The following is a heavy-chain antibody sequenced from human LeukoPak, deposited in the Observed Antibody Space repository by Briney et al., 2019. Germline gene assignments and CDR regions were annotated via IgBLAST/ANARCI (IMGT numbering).Heavy chain of an antibody. CDR1: GGSISSYY. Sequence: SETLSLTCTVSGGSISSYYWSWIRQPPGKGLEWIGYIYYSGSTNYNPSLKSRVTISVDTSKNQFSLKLSSVTAADTAVYYCAKYKLRGVVGPTFDYRGQGTLVTVSS. CDR3: AKYKLRGVVGPTFDY. D-gene: IGHD3-10*01. CDR2: IYYSGST. V-gene: IGHV4-59*01. J-gene: IGHJ4*02.